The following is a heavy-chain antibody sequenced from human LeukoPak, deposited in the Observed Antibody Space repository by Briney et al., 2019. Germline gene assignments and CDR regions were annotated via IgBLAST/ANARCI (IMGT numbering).Heavy chain of an antibody. Sequence: HPGGSLRLSCTASGFTFSSNAIHWVRQAPGNGLEWVAVMSYDGSIKYYLDSVKGRFTISRDNSKNTQYLQMNSLRAEDTAVYYCARGGHCSTTSCSNYDGMDVWGQGTMLTVSS. CDR3: ARGGHCSTTSCSNYDGMDV. CDR2: MSYDGSIK. J-gene: IGHJ6*02. V-gene: IGHV3-30*04. D-gene: IGHD2-2*01. CDR1: GFTFSSNA.